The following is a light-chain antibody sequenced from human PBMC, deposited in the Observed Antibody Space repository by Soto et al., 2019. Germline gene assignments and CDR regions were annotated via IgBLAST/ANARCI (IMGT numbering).Light chain of an antibody. V-gene: IGKV1-33*01. Sequence: DIQMTQSPSSLSASVGGRVTITCRASQDISNYLSWYQQKPGKAPKLLIYDAANLQTGVPSRFSGGGSGTHFALTISSLQPEDIATYYCQHYHNLPFTFGPGTKVDVK. J-gene: IGKJ3*01. CDR1: QDISNY. CDR3: QHYHNLPFT. CDR2: DAA.